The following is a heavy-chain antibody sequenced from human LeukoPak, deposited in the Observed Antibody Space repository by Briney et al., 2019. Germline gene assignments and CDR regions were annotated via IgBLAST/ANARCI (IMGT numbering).Heavy chain of an antibody. Sequence: GGSLRLSCAASGFTFSSYSMNWVRQAPGKGLEWVPSISSSSSYIYYADSVKGRFTISRDNAKNSLYLQMNSLRAEDTAVYYCARERPRGGRYCSGGSCYGVFDPWGQGTLVTVSS. CDR1: GFTFSSYS. J-gene: IGHJ5*02. D-gene: IGHD2-15*01. CDR3: ARERPRGGRYCSGGSCYGVFDP. CDR2: ISSSSSYI. V-gene: IGHV3-21*01.